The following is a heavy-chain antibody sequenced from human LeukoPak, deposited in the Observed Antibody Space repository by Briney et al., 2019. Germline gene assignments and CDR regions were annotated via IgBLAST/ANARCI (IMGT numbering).Heavy chain of an antibody. D-gene: IGHD1-26*01. V-gene: IGHV4-59*01. CDR1: GGSLSSYY. J-gene: IGHJ4*02. Sequence: PSETLSLTCTVSGGSLSSYYWSWIRQPPGKGLEWIGYIYYSGSTNYNPSLKSRVTISVDTSKNQFSLKLSSVTAADTAVYYCARGGGRFDYWGQGTLVTVSS. CDR2: IYYSGST. CDR3: ARGGGRFDY.